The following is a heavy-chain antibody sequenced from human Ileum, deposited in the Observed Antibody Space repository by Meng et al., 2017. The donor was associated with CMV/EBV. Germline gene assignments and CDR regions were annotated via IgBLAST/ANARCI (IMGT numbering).Heavy chain of an antibody. CDR3: ARDGEDQLIHWFDY. Sequence: GESLKISCVTSGFDFAYYKMNWVRQAPGKGPEWISHTGRDGTVYADSAKGRFTTTKDNAKNSVYLQMNSLRAEDTAVYYCARDGEDQLIHWFDYWGQGILVTVSS. CDR1: GFDFAYYK. CDR2: TGRDGTV. V-gene: IGHV3-48*03. J-gene: IGHJ4*02. D-gene: IGHD5-18*01.